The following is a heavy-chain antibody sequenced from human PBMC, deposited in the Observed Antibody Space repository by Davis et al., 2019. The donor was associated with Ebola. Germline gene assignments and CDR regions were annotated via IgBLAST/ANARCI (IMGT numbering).Heavy chain of an antibody. J-gene: IGHJ5*02. CDR2: INAGNGNT. V-gene: IGHV1-3*01. Sequence: AASVKVSCKASGYTFTSYAMHWVRQAPGQRLEWMGWINAGNGNTNYAQKLQGRVTMTTDTSTSTAYMEVGSLRSEDTAVYYCARDLGGMAQYNWFDPWGQGTLVTVSS. CDR1: GYTFTSYA. CDR3: ARDLGGMAQYNWFDP. D-gene: IGHD3-16*01.